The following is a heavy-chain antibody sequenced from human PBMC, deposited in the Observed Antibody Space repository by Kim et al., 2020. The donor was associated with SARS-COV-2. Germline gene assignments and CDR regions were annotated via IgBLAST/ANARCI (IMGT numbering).Heavy chain of an antibody. CDR2: ISSDGSMK. V-gene: IGHV3-30-3*01. CDR3: EASGSYYNGGDFDY. Sequence: GGSLRLSCAASGFTFSRYAMHWVRQAPGKGLEWLAVISSDGSMKNYADYVKGRFIISRDNSKNTLSLQMNSLRAEDTAVYYCEASGSYYNGGDFDYWGQGTPVTVSS. J-gene: IGHJ4*02. D-gene: IGHD3-10*01. CDR1: GFTFSRYA.